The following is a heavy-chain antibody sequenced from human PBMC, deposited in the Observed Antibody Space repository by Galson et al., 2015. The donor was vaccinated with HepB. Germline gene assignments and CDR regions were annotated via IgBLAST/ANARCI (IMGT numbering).Heavy chain of an antibody. CDR1: GYTFTSYG. CDR2: ISAYNGNT. D-gene: IGHD4-11*01. Sequence: SVKVSCKASGYTFTSYGISWVRQAPGQGLEWMGWISAYNGNTNYAQKLQGRVTMTTDTSTSTAYMELRSLRSDDTAVYYCARTLDYSKGSWGWSRDPGASDPNDYWGQGTLVTVSS. V-gene: IGHV1-18*01. J-gene: IGHJ4*02. CDR3: ARTLDYSKGSWGWSRDPGASDPNDY.